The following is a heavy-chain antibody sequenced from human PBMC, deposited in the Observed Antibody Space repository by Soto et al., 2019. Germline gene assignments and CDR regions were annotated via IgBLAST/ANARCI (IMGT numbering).Heavy chain of an antibody. CDR1: GYTFTSYG. V-gene: IGHV1-18*01. J-gene: IGHJ3*02. Sequence: QVQLVQSGAEVKKPGASVKVSCKASGYTFTSYGISWVRQAPGQGLEWMGWISAYNGNTNYAQKLQGRVTMTTDTSTSTAYMELRSLRSDDTAVYYCAIDRNDYIWGSYEAFDIWGQGTMVTVSS. CDR2: ISAYNGNT. D-gene: IGHD3-16*01. CDR3: AIDRNDYIWGSYEAFDI.